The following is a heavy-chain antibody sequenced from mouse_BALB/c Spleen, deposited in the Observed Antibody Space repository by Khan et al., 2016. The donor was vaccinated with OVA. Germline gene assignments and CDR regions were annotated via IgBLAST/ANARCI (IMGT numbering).Heavy chain of an antibody. CDR3: ERFYAGYGMDY. J-gene: IGHJ4*01. D-gene: IGHD2-3*01. V-gene: IGHV3-6*02. CDR1: DYSITSDFY. Sequence: VQLVESGPGLVKPSQSLSITCSVTDYSITSDFYRKLIRQFPGNKQEWVVYISYDGSNNYNPSLKNRISITRDTSKNQFFLNLNSVTTEDTATYFCERFYAGYGMDYWGQGTLITVS. CDR2: ISYDGSN.